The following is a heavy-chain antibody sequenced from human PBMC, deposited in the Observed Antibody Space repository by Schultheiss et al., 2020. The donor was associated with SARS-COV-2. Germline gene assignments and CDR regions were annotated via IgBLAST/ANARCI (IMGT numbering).Heavy chain of an antibody. V-gene: IGHV3-64D*06. CDR3: TVADIVATIRSDY. Sequence: GGSLRLSCSASGFTFSRYGMHWVRQAPGKGLEYVSTISGNGGSTYYADSVKGRFTISRDNSKNTLYLQMNSLRAEDTAVYYCTVADIVATIRSDYWGQGTLVTVSS. J-gene: IGHJ4*02. CDR1: GFTFSRYG. CDR2: ISGNGGST. D-gene: IGHD5-12*01.